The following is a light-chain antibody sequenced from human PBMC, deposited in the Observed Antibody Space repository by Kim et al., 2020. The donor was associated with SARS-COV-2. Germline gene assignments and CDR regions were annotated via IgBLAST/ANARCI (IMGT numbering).Light chain of an antibody. J-gene: IGLJ3*02. Sequence: RVTISGSGSSSNIGSNYVYWYQQLPGTAPKLLIYRNNQRPSGVPDRISGSKSGTSASLAISGLRSEDEAEYYCAAWDDSLSGSWVFGGGTKVTVL. CDR3: AAWDDSLSGSWV. CDR1: SSNIGSNY. V-gene: IGLV1-47*01. CDR2: RNN.